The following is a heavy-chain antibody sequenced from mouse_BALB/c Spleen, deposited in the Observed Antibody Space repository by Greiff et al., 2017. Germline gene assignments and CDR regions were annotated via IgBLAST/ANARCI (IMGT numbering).Heavy chain of an antibody. CDR2: IRNKANGYTT. Sequence: EVMLVESGGGLVQPGGSLRLSCATSGFTFTDYYMSWVRQPPGKALEWLGFIRNKANGYTTEYSASVKGRFTISRDNSQSILYLQMNTLRAEDSATYYCASGNFYFDYWGQGTTLTVSS. CDR3: ASGNFYFDY. J-gene: IGHJ2*01. CDR1: GFTFTDYY. V-gene: IGHV7-3*02.